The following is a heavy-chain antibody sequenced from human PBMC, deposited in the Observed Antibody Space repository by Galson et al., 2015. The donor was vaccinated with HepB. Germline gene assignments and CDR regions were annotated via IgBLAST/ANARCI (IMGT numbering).Heavy chain of an antibody. Sequence: PALVKPTQTLTLTCTFSGFSLTTSGMSVSWIRQPPGKALEWLARIDWDDDKYYSTSLKTRLTISKGTSKNQVVLTVTNMDPVDTATYYCARIRGSSRYYFDYWGQGTLVTVSS. J-gene: IGHJ4*02. CDR2: IDWDDDK. CDR3: ARIRGSSRYYFDY. CDR1: GFSLTTSGMS. V-gene: IGHV2-70*11. D-gene: IGHD6-13*01.